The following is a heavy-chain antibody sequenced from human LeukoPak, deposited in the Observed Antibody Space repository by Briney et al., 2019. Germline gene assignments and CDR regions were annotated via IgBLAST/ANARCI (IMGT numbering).Heavy chain of an antibody. CDR1: GFTFSSYW. CDR2: INSDGSST. D-gene: IGHD1-26*01. Sequence: PGGSLRLSCAAAGFTFSSYWMHWVRQAPGRGLVWVSRINSDGSSTSYADSVKGRFTISRDNAKNTLYLQMNSLRAEDTAVYYCARGIVGATTIVYWGQGTLVTVS. CDR3: ARGIVGATTIVY. V-gene: IGHV3-74*01. J-gene: IGHJ4*02.